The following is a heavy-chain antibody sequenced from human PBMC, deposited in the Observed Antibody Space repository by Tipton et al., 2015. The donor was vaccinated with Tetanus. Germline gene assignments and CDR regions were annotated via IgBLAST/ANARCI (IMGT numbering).Heavy chain of an antibody. V-gene: IGHV3-30*18. CDR2: ILYDGSGK. CDR3: AKAFSYYGSGNGDY. J-gene: IGHJ4*02. CDR1: GFSFRNYA. Sequence: SLRLSCAASGFSFRNYAMHWVRQAPGKGLEWMAVILYDGSGKYYADSVKGRFTISRDNSKNTLYLQMNSLRPEDTAVYYCAKAFSYYGSGNGDYWGPGALVTVSS. D-gene: IGHD3-10*01.